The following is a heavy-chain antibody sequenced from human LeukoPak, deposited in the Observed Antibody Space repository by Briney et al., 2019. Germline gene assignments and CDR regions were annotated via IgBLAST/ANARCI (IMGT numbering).Heavy chain of an antibody. V-gene: IGHV1-46*01. D-gene: IGHD6-13*01. CDR3: ARSEYFSPAAGTGDFDY. CDR2: INPSGGST. CDR1: GYTFTSYY. J-gene: IGHJ4*02. Sequence: GASVKVSCKASGYTFTSYYMHWVRQAPGQGLEWMGIINPSGGSTSYAQKFQGRVTMTRDTSTSTVYMELSSLRSEDTAVYYCARSEYFSPAAGTGDFDYWGQGTLVTVSS.